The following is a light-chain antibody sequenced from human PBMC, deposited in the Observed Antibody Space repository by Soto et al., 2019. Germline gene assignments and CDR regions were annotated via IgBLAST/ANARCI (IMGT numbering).Light chain of an antibody. Sequence: QSVLTQPPSVSAAPGQKVTISCSGSSSNIGNDYVSWYQYLPGTAPKLLIFENHKRPSTIPDRFSASKSGTSATLGITGLQTGDEAEYFCGTWDSSLGAWVFGGGTKLTVL. CDR3: GTWDSSLGAWV. V-gene: IGLV1-51*02. CDR1: SSNIGNDY. J-gene: IGLJ3*02. CDR2: ENH.